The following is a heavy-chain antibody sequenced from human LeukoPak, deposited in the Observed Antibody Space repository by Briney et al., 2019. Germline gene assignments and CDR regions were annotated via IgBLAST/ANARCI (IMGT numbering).Heavy chain of an antibody. V-gene: IGHV3-74*01. CDR2: INSDGSST. CDR1: GFTFSSYW. CDR3: AKDYYDSVPDAFDI. J-gene: IGHJ3*02. D-gene: IGHD3-22*01. Sequence: GGSLRLSCAASGFTFSSYWMHWVRQAPGKELVWVSRINSDGSSTSYADSVKGRFTISRDNSKNTLYLQMNSLRAEDTAVYYCAKDYYDSVPDAFDIWGQGTMVTVSS.